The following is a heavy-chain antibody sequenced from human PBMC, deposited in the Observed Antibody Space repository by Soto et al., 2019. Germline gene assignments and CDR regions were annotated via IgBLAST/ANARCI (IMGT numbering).Heavy chain of an antibody. Sequence: SVKVSCKASGGTFSSYAISWVRQAPGQGLEWMGWIIPIFGTTNYAQKLQGRVTMTTDTSTSTAYMELRSLRSDDTAVYYCWILLLGELSSFDYWGQGTLVTVSS. CDR3: WILLLGELSSFDY. CDR2: IIPIFGTT. CDR1: GGTFSSYA. D-gene: IGHD3-16*02. V-gene: IGHV1-69*05. J-gene: IGHJ4*02.